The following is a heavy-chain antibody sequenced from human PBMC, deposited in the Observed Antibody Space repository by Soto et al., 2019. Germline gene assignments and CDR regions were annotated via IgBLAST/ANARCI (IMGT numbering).Heavy chain of an antibody. V-gene: IGHV1-69*08. CDR1: GGTFTSNS. CDR3: ERGYCSGGSCYGYYGMDV. CDR2: IIPIVDTA. D-gene: IGHD2-15*01. Sequence: QVQLVQSGAEVKKPGSSVRVSCKASGGTFTSNSFSWVRQAPGQGLEWMGRIIPIVDTATYAQKFQDRVTITADRSTSTAYLELRSLRSDDTAVYYCERGYCSGGSCYGYYGMDVWGQGTTVTVSS. J-gene: IGHJ6*02.